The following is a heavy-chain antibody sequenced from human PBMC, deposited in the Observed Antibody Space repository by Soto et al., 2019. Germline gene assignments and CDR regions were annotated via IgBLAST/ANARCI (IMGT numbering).Heavy chain of an antibody. Sequence: QVQLVQSGAEVKKPGSSVKVSCKASGGTFSSYTISWVRQAPGQGLEWMGRIIPILGLANYAQRFQGRVTITADKSTSTAYMELSRLRSEDTAVYYCERASRLGYCSSSSCYDALDIWGQGTMVTVSS. D-gene: IGHD2-2*01. CDR1: GGTFSSYT. CDR2: IIPILGLA. J-gene: IGHJ3*02. CDR3: ERASRLGYCSSSSCYDALDI. V-gene: IGHV1-69*02.